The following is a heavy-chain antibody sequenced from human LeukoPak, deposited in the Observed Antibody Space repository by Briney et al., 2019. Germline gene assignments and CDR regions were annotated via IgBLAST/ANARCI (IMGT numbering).Heavy chain of an antibody. D-gene: IGHD6-13*01. CDR3: ARGASSWGLLHYYYYGMDV. Sequence: SGKVSCKASGGTFSSYAISWVRQAPGQGLEWMGRIIPILGIANYAQKFQGRVTITADKSTSTAYMELSSLRSEDTAVYYCARGASSWGLLHYYYYGMDVWGQGTTVTVSS. J-gene: IGHJ6*02. CDR1: GGTFSSYA. CDR2: IIPILGIA. V-gene: IGHV1-69*04.